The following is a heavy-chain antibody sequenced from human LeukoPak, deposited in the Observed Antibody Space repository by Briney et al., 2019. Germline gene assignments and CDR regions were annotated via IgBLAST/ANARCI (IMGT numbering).Heavy chain of an antibody. CDR2: ISSSSSTI. V-gene: IGHV3-48*01. CDR1: GFTFSSYS. J-gene: IGHJ4*02. Sequence: PGGSLRLSCAASGFTFSSYSMNWVRQAPGKGLEWVSYISSSSSTIYYADSVKGRFTISRDNAKNSLYLQMNSLRAEDTAVYYCARDRGVYSSSPDPFDYWGQGTLVTVSS. D-gene: IGHD6-6*01. CDR3: ARDRGVYSSSPDPFDY.